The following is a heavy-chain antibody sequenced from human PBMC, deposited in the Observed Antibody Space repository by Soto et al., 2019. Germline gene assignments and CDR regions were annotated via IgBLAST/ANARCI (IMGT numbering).Heavy chain of an antibody. V-gene: IGHV3-30-3*01. D-gene: IGHD2-15*01. J-gene: IGHJ6*02. Sequence: GGSLRLSCAASGFTFSSYAMHWVRQAPGKGLEWVAVISYDGSNKYYADSVKGRFTISRDNSKNTLYLQMNSLRAEDTAVYYCARDLVVVAATRYYYGMDVWGQGTTVTVSS. CDR1: GFTFSSYA. CDR2: ISYDGSNK. CDR3: ARDLVVVAATRYYYGMDV.